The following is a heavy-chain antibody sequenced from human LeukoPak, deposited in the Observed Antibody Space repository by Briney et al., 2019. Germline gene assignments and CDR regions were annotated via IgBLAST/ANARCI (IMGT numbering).Heavy chain of an antibody. V-gene: IGHV1-2*02. D-gene: IGHD3-22*01. Sequence: GASVKVSCKASGYTFTGYYMHWVRQAPGQGLEWMGWINPNSGGTNYAQKFQGRVTMTRDTSISTAYMKLSRLRSDDTAVYYCARGIITMIVVVLAFDPWGQGTLVTVSS. CDR1: GYTFTGYY. CDR2: INPNSGGT. J-gene: IGHJ5*02. CDR3: ARGIITMIVVVLAFDP.